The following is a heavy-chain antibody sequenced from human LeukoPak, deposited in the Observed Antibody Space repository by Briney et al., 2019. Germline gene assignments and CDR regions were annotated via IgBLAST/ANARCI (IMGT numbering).Heavy chain of an antibody. J-gene: IGHJ4*02. CDR3: ASQCLPNWYFYY. CDR1: GYTFTAYF. V-gene: IGHV1-2*06. D-gene: IGHD1-1*01. Sequence: ASVKVSCKASGYTFTAYFMHWVRQAPGQGIEWMGRVNPNSGVTNSIQRFHCRLTMTIDPSISTAYMQLSVLRSDDMAVYYCASQCLPNWYFYYWGQGTLVTVSS. CDR2: VNPNSGVT.